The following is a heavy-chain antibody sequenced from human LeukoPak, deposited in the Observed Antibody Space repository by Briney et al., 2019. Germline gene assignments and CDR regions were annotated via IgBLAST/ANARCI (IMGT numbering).Heavy chain of an antibody. CDR2: IYSGGST. V-gene: IGHV3-53*01. J-gene: IGHJ4*02. D-gene: IGHD2-21*02. Sequence: GGSLRLSCAASGFTFNNYAMSWVRQAPGKGLEWVSVIYSGGSTYYADSVKGRFTISRDNSKNTLYLQMNSLRAEDTAVYYCARGVVVTATYDYWGQGTLVTVSS. CDR1: GFTFNNYA. CDR3: ARGVVVTATYDY.